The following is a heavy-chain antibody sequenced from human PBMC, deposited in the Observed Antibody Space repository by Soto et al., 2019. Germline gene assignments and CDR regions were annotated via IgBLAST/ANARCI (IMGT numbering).Heavy chain of an antibody. J-gene: IGHJ6*02. D-gene: IGHD5-18*01. V-gene: IGHV1-24*01. CDR3: ATINKGGGYSYGYDSYYGMDV. CDR1: GYTLTELS. Sequence: ASVKVSCKVSGYTLTELSMHWVRQAPGKGLEWMGGFDPEDGETIYAQKFQGRVTMTEDTSTDTAYMELSSLRSEDTAVYYCATINKGGGYSYGYDSYYGMDVWGQGTTVTVSS. CDR2: FDPEDGET.